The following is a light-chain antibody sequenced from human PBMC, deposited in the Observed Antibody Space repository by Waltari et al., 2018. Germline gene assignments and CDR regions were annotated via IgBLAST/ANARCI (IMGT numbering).Light chain of an antibody. Sequence: EIVLTQSPATLSLSPGERATLSCRASQSVGSFLGWYQQKPGQAPRLLIYDASNRATCIPARFSGSGSGTDFTFTISSLEPEDFVVYYCHQRSIWPYTFGQGTKLEIK. V-gene: IGKV3-11*01. CDR3: HQRSIWPYT. CDR2: DAS. CDR1: QSVGSF. J-gene: IGKJ2*01.